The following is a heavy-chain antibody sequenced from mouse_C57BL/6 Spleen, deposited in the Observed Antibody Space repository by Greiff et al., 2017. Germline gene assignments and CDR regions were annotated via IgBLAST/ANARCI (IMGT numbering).Heavy chain of an antibody. J-gene: IGHJ4*01. Sequence: EVKLQESGGGLVQPGGSLSLSCAASGFTFTDYYMSWVRQPPGKALEWLGFIRNKANGYTTEYSASVKGRFTISRDNSQSILYLQMNALRAEDSATYYCARYYYGVYAMDYWGQGTSVTVSS. CDR2: IRNKANGYTT. CDR3: ARYYYGVYAMDY. D-gene: IGHD1-1*01. V-gene: IGHV7-3*01. CDR1: GFTFTDYY.